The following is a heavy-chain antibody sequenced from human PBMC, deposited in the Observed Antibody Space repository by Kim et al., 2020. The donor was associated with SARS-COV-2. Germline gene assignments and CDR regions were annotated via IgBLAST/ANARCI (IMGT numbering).Heavy chain of an antibody. J-gene: IGHJ5*02. D-gene: IGHD3-10*01. Sequence: ASVKVSCKPSGYTSSNYNINWVRQAPGQGLEWMGWISANNGYTKNAQKFQGRVTMTTDTSTSTAYMELRNLRSDDTAVYYCARGLWFGELRNLNWFDPWGQGTLVTVSS. CDR2: ISANNGYT. CDR3: ARGLWFGELRNLNWFDP. CDR1: GYTSSNYN. V-gene: IGHV1-18*01.